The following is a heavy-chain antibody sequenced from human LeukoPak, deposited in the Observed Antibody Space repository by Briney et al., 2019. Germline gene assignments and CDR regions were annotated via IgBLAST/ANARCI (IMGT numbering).Heavy chain of an antibody. V-gene: IGHV3-21*01. CDR2: ISSSSSYI. D-gene: IGHD3-16*02. CDR3: ARDRTDYVWGGYRAFDY. J-gene: IGHJ4*02. CDR1: GFTFSSYS. Sequence: GGSLRLSCAASGFTFSSYSMNWVRQAPGKGLEWVSSISSSSSYIYYADSVKGRFTISRDNAKNSLYLQMNSLRAEDTAVYYCARDRTDYVWGGYRAFDYWGQGTLVTVSS.